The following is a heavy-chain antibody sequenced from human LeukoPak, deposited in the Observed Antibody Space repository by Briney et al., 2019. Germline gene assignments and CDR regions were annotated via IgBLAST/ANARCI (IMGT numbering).Heavy chain of an antibody. CDR3: ARDVGASAPDAFDI. V-gene: IGHV3-21*01. Sequence: KPGGSLRLSCAASGFTFSTYNMNWIRQAPGKGPEWVSSISSSSNYIYYADSVKGRFTISRDNAKNSLYLQMNSLRAEDTDVYYCARDVGASAPDAFDIWGQGTMVTVTS. D-gene: IGHD1-26*01. CDR1: GFTFSTYN. CDR2: ISSSSNYI. J-gene: IGHJ3*02.